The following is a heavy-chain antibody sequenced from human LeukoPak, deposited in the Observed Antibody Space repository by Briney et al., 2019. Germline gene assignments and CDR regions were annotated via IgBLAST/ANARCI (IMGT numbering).Heavy chain of an antibody. J-gene: IGHJ6*03. CDR3: ASRGPYYYDSSGYFYMDV. V-gene: IGHV1-69*05. CDR2: IIPIFGTA. CDR1: GGTFSSYA. Sequence: SVKVSCKASGGTFSSYAISWVRQAPGQGLEWMGRIIPIFGTANYAQKFQGRVTITTDESTSTAYMELSSLRSEDTAVYYCASRGPYYYDSSGYFYMDVWDKGTTVTVSS. D-gene: IGHD3-22*01.